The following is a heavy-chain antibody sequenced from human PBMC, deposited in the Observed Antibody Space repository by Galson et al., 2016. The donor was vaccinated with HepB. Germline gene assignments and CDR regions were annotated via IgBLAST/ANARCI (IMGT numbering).Heavy chain of an antibody. CDR3: ARDEISGTTGDY. D-gene: IGHD1-7*01. CDR2: LNQDGSKK. CDR1: GFTFSNSW. J-gene: IGHJ4*02. V-gene: IGHV3-7*03. Sequence: SLRLSCAASGFTFSNSWMNWVRQAPGKGLEWVANLNQDGSKKFYVDSVKGRFTISRDNSKNTLYLQMNSLRAEDTAVYYCARDEISGTTGDYWGQGTLVAVSS.